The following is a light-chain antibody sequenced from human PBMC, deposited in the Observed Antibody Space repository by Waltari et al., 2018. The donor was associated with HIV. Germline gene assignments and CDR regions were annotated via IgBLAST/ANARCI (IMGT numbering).Light chain of an antibody. V-gene: IGKV3-11*01. CDR3: QQRSNWPPYT. CDR1: QSVDTY. Sequence: IVLTQSPATLSLSPGERATLSCRASQSVDTYLAWYQQKRGQAPRLLIYDASSRAAGIPARFRGSGSGTDFTLTITNLEPEDFAVYYCQQRSNWPPYTFGQGTVLE. CDR2: DAS. J-gene: IGKJ2*01.